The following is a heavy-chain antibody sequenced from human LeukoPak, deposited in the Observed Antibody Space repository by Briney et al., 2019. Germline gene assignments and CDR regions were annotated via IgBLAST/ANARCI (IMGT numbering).Heavy chain of an antibody. CDR2: IKQDGSEK. CDR1: GFTFSTYW. CDR3: ARVAWDHSSSWYYFDY. Sequence: PGGSLRLSCAASGFTFSTYWMSWVRQAPGKGLKWVANIKQDGSEKYYVDSVKGRFTISKDNAKNSLYLQMNSLKAEDTAVYYCARVAWDHSSSWYYFDYWGQGTLVTVSS. J-gene: IGHJ4*02. D-gene: IGHD6-13*01. V-gene: IGHV3-7*01.